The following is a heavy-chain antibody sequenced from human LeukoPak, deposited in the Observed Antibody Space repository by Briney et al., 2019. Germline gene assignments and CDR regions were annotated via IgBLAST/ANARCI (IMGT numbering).Heavy chain of an antibody. V-gene: IGHV1-8*01. CDR3: ARGHNFAYEH. Sequence: ASVKVSCKASGYTFTSYDINWVRQATGQGLEWMGWMNPNSGNTGYAQKFQGRVTVTRDTSISTVYMDLSGLTSDDTAVYYCARGHNFAYEHWGQGTLVTVSS. D-gene: IGHD3-16*01. J-gene: IGHJ4*02. CDR1: GYTFTSYD. CDR2: MNPNSGNT.